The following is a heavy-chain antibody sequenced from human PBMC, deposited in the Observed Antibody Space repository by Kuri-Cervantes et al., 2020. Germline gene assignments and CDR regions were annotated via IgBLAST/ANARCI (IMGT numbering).Heavy chain of an antibody. V-gene: IGHV1-69*13. CDR1: GCTFSSYA. Sequence: SVKVSCKASGCTFSSYAISWVRQAPGQGLEWMGGIIPIFGTANYEQKFQGRVTITADESTSTAYMELSSLRSEDTAVYYCARGLPGYSSGWYVNETSDDYWGQGTLVTVSS. CDR3: ARGLPGYSSGWYVNETSDDY. CDR2: IIPIFGTA. J-gene: IGHJ4*02. D-gene: IGHD6-19*01.